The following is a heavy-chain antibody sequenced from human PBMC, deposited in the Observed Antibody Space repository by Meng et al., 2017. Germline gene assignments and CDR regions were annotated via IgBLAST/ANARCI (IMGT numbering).Heavy chain of an antibody. D-gene: IGHD6-19*01. CDR1: GYTFTGYY. J-gene: IGHJ4*02. CDR3: AREIAVAGNVYFDY. Sequence: GERGPSGVEVKRPGPSVKVPCKVSGYTFTGYYMHWVRQAPGQGLEWMGRINPNSGGTNYAQKFQGRVTMTRDTSISTAYMELSRLRSDDTAVYYCAREIAVAGNVYFDYWGQGTLVTVSS. CDR2: INPNSGGT. V-gene: IGHV1-2*06.